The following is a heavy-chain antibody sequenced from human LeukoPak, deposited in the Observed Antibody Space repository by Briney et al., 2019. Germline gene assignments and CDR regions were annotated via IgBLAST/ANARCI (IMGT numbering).Heavy chain of an antibody. CDR1: GFTFSSYS. CDR2: ISSSSSYI. D-gene: IGHD3-22*01. Sequence: NPGGSLRLSCAASGFTFSSYSMNWVRQAPGKGLEWVSSISSSSSYIYYADSVKGRFTISRDNAKNSLYLQMNSLRAEDTAVYYCARTSYHYDSSGHIDAFDIWGQGTMVTVSS. V-gene: IGHV3-21*01. J-gene: IGHJ3*02. CDR3: ARTSYHYDSSGHIDAFDI.